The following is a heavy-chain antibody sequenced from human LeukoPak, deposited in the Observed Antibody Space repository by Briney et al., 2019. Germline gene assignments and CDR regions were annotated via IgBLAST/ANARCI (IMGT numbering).Heavy chain of an antibody. CDR3: ARKRLSTYYGSGSHYDY. J-gene: IGHJ4*02. V-gene: IGHV4-34*01. CDR1: GGSFSGYY. D-gene: IGHD3-10*01. Sequence: PSETLSLTCAVYGGSFSGYYWSWIRQPPGKGLEWIGETNHSGSTNYNPSLKSRVTISVDTSKNQFSLKLSSVTAADTAVYYCARKRLSTYYGSGSHYDYWGQGTLVTVSS. CDR2: TNHSGST.